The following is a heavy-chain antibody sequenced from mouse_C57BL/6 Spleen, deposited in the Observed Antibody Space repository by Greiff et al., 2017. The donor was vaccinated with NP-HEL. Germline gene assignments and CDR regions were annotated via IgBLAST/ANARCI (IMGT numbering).Heavy chain of an antibody. CDR2: FTLYSDAT. CDR1: YFAFMASA. D-gene: IGHD3-2*02. J-gene: IGHJ2*01. V-gene: IGHV1-49*01. CDR3: ARGGDSSGDDMDY. Sequence: LKESGAELVRPGSSVKLSCKDSYFAFMASAMHWVKQRPGHGLEWIGSFTLYSDATEYSENFKGKATLTANTSSSTAYMELSSLTSEDSAVYYCARGGDSSGDDMDYWGQGTTLTVSS.